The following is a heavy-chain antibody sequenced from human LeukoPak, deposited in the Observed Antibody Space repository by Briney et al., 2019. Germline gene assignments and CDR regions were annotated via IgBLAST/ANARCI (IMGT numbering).Heavy chain of an antibody. CDR3: ARDQEPAARLDWFDP. CDR1: GFTFSSYA. D-gene: IGHD6-6*01. CDR2: ISYDGSNK. V-gene: IGHV3-30*01. Sequence: GGSLRLSCAASGFTFSSYAMHWVRQAPGKGLEWVAVISYDGSNKYCADSVKGRFTISRDNSKNTLYLQMNSLRAEDTAVYYCARDQEPAARLDWFDPWGQGTLVTVSS. J-gene: IGHJ5*02.